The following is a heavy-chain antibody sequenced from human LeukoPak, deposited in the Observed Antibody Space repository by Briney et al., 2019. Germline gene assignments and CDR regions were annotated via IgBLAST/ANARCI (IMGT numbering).Heavy chain of an antibody. CDR1: EYSFTSYW. CDR2: IYPGDSDT. D-gene: IGHD2-2*01. CDR3: ARRYCSSTSCSYYFDY. V-gene: IGHV5-51*01. Sequence: GESLKISCKGSEYSFTSYWIGWVRQMPGKGLEWMGIIYPGDSDTRYSPSFQGQVTISADKSISTAYLQWSSLKASDTAMYYCARRYCSSTSCSYYFDYWGQGTLVTVSS. J-gene: IGHJ4*02.